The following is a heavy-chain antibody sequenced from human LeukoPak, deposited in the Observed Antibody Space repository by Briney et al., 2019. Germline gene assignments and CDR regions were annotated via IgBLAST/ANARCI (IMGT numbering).Heavy chain of an antibody. CDR1: GFTFSSYA. CDR2: ISGSGGST. Sequence: QPGGSLRLSCAASGFTFSSYAMSWVRQAPGKGLEWASAISGSGGSTYYADSVKGRFTISRDNSKNTLYLQMNSLRAEDTAVYYCAKDLDPSSSWYSPYYYYGMDVWGQGTTVTVSS. J-gene: IGHJ6*02. CDR3: AKDLDPSSSWYSPYYYYGMDV. V-gene: IGHV3-23*01. D-gene: IGHD6-13*01.